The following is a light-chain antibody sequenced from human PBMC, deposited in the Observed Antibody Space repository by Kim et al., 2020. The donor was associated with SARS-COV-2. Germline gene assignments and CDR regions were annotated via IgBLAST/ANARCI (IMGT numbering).Light chain of an antibody. V-gene: IGLV6-57*03. CDR3: QSYDSIWV. CDR2: EDN. Sequence: PRKTVTITCTRSSGSIASNYVQWYQQRPGSAPTTVIYEDNQRPSGVPDRFSGSIDSSSNSASLTISGLKTEDEADYYCQSYDSIWVFGGGTQLTVL. CDR1: SGSIASNY. J-gene: IGLJ3*02.